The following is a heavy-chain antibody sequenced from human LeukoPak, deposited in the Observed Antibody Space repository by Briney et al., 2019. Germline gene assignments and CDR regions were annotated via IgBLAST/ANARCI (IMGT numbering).Heavy chain of an antibody. V-gene: IGHV1-46*01. CDR3: ARSGGDYYDSSGYTNWFDP. CDR1: GSTFTSYN. Sequence: GASGKVSCTASGSTFTSYNMPGVRQPPAQGLGWMGITNLSGGSTSYAQQFQGRVTMTMDTSTSTVYMELSSLRSEDTAVYFCARSGGDYYDSSGYTNWFDPWGQGTLVTVSS. J-gene: IGHJ5*02. CDR2: TNLSGGST. D-gene: IGHD3-22*01.